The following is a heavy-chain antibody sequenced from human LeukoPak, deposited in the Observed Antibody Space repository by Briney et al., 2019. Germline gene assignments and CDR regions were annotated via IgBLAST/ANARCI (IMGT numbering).Heavy chain of an antibody. Sequence: PGGSLRLSCAASGFTFSSYSMNWVRQAPGKGLEWVSSISSSSSYIYYADSVKGRFTISRDNAKNSLDLQMNSPRAEDTAVYYCGRRAGPNYFYAVDVWGQGTTVTVSS. CDR3: GRRAGPNYFYAVDV. CDR2: ISSSSSYI. CDR1: GFTFSSYS. J-gene: IGHJ6*02. V-gene: IGHV3-21*04.